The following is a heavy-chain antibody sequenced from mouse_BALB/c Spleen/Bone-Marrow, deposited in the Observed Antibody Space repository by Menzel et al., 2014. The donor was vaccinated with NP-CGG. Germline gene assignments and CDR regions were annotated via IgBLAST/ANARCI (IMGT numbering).Heavy chain of an antibody. Sequence: EVMLVESGAELVKLGASVKLSCTASGLNIKDTYMHWVRQRPEQGLEWIGLIDPENGNTIFDPKFQGKASMTADTSSNTAYLQLSSLTSEDAAVYYCTNFGPFDYWGPGTTLTVSS. CDR1: GLNIKDTY. CDR2: IDPENGNT. J-gene: IGHJ2*01. V-gene: IGHV14-3*02. CDR3: TNFGPFDY.